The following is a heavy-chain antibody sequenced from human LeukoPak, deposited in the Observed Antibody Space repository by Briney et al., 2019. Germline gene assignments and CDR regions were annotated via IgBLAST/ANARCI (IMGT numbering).Heavy chain of an antibody. Sequence: GGSLRLSCATSGFTFSSYAMNWVRQAPGKGLECVSFISTSGDFTYYAASVKGRFTDSRDNSKNTLYLQMNSLRADDTAVYYCAGCSGGSCYSRGKYGVDVWGQGTTVIVSS. V-gene: IGHV3-23*01. D-gene: IGHD2-15*01. CDR2: ISTSGDFT. CDR1: GFTFSSYA. J-gene: IGHJ6*02. CDR3: AGCSGGSCYSRGKYGVDV.